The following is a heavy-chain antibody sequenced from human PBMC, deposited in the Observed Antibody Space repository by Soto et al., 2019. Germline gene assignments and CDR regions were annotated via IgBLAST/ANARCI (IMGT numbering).Heavy chain of an antibody. CDR2: IIPIFGTA. D-gene: IGHD2-2*01. CDR1: GGTFSSYA. J-gene: IGHJ6*02. Sequence: QVQLVQSGAEVKKPGSSVKVSCKASGGTFSSYAISWVRQAPGQGLEWMGGIIPIFGTANYAQKFQGRVTITADEATSTAYMELSSLRSEDTAVYYCARHDVVVPAAMAYYYYGMDVWGQVTTVTVSS. V-gene: IGHV1-69*01. CDR3: ARHDVVVPAAMAYYYYGMDV.